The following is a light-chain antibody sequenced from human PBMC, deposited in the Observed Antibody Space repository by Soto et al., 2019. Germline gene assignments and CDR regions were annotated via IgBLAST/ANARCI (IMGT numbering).Light chain of an antibody. CDR3: QQSYSTPL. CDR2: AAS. Sequence: IQMTQSPSSLSASVGDRVTITCRASQSISSYLNWYQQKPGKAPKLLIYAASSLQSGVPSRFSGSGSGTDFTLTISSLQPEDFATYYCQQSYSTPLFGPGTKVDI. V-gene: IGKV1-39*01. CDR1: QSISSY. J-gene: IGKJ3*01.